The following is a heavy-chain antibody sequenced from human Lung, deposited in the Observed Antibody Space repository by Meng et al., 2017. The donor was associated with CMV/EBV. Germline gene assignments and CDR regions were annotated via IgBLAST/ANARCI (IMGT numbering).Heavy chain of an antibody. CDR2: IYHSGTT. CDR3: AGANTAMGPFDS. V-gene: IGHV4-38-2*02. CDR1: GYFITTGFH. Sequence: SXTXSLXCTVSGYFITTGFHWGWIRQPPGKGLEWIGSIYHSGTTYYNPSLGSRLTMSVDTSKNHFSLKLSSVTAADTAVYYCAGANTAMGPFDSWGQGTRVTVDS. D-gene: IGHD5-18*01. J-gene: IGHJ4*02.